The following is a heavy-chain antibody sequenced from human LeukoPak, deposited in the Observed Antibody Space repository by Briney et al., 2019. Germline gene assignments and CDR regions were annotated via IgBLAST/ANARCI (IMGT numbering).Heavy chain of an antibody. CDR2: YNRNSGDT. J-gene: IGHJ4*02. V-gene: IGHV1-2*02. Sequence: ASEKVSCKASGYIFTRQFIHWGRQAPGQGLEWRAMYNRNSGDTTVSQRFQDRVTMTRDTSVNTAFMELSRMTSDDTAVYYCARGGPRGNGFDYWGQGTLVSVSS. D-gene: IGHD6-25*01. CDR1: GYIFTRQF. CDR3: ARGGPRGNGFDY.